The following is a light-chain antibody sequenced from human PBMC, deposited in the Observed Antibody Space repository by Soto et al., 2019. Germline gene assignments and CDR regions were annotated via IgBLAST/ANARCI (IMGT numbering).Light chain of an antibody. CDR2: AAS. Sequence: AIRMTQSPSSFSASTGDRVTITCRASQGISSYLAWYQQKPGKAPNLLIYAASTLQSGVPSRFSGSGSGTDFTLTISCLQSEDFATYYCQQYYSYPPYTFGQGTQLEIK. CDR1: QGISSY. J-gene: IGKJ2*01. V-gene: IGKV1-8*01. CDR3: QQYYSYPPYT.